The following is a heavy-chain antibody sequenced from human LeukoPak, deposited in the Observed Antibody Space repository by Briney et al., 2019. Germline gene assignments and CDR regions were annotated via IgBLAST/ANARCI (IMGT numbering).Heavy chain of an antibody. CDR1: GYSFTSYD. J-gene: IGHJ6*03. V-gene: IGHV1-8*01. CDR3: ARANYGSGSYHPYYYFMDV. Sequence: ASVPVSCKASGYSFTSYDIDWVRQATGQGLEWVGWMNPNSGNTGYAQKFQGRITMTRDTSISTAYMELGSLRSEDTAVYYCARANYGSGSYHPYYYFMDVWGKGTTVTVSS. CDR2: MNPNSGNT. D-gene: IGHD3-10*01.